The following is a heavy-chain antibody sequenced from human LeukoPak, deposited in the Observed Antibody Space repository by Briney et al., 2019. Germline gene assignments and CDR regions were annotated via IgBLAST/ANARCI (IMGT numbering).Heavy chain of an antibody. Sequence: SETLSLTCAVYGGSFSGYYWSWIRQPPGKGLEWIGEINHSGSTNYNPSLKSRVTISVDTSKNQFSLKLSSVTAADTAVYYCASSSSSWLAKSDYWGQGTLVTVSS. CDR1: GGSFSGYY. V-gene: IGHV4-34*01. J-gene: IGHJ4*02. CDR2: INHSGST. D-gene: IGHD6-13*01. CDR3: ASSSSSWLAKSDY.